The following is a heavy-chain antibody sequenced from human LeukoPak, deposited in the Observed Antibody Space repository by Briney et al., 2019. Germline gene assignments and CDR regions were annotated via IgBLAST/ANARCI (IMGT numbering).Heavy chain of an antibody. CDR2: IRFDARND. Sequence: GGSLRLSCVTSGFTFNSYGMYWVRQAPGKGLEWVAFIRFDARNDYYADSVKGRFTISRDNSKNTLYLQMNSLRAEDTAVYYCARDLSLYCSGGSCYSLNYWGQGTLVTVSS. D-gene: IGHD2-15*01. V-gene: IGHV3-30*02. CDR3: ARDLSLYCSGGSCYSLNY. J-gene: IGHJ4*02. CDR1: GFTFNSYG.